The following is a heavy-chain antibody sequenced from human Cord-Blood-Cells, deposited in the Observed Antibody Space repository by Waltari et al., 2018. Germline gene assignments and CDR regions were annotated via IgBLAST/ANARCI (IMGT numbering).Heavy chain of an antibody. V-gene: IGHV1-24*01. CDR2: FYPENGGT. D-gene: IGHD3-3*01. Sequence: QVQLVQSGAEVKKPGASVKVSCKVSGYTLTELSMHWVRQAPGKGLEWMGGFYPENGGTIYAQKCQGRVTMTEDTTTDTAYMELSSLRSEDTAVYYCATTSLGYDFWSGYYTGAFDIWGQGTMVTVSS. CDR1: GYTLTELS. CDR3: ATTSLGYDFWSGYYTGAFDI. J-gene: IGHJ3*02.